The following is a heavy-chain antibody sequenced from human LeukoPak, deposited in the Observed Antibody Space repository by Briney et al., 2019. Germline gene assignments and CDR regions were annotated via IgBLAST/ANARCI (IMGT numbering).Heavy chain of an antibody. CDR2: IYPADSDT. Sequence: GESLTISCKGSGYSFTNYWITWVRPMPGKGLEWMGIIYPADSDTKYSPSFQGQLTISADKSISAAYLQWSSLKASDTAMYYCARSPRDGYHDAFDIWGQGTMVTVSS. J-gene: IGHJ3*02. CDR1: GYSFTNYW. V-gene: IGHV5-51*01. CDR3: ARSPRDGYHDAFDI. D-gene: IGHD5-24*01.